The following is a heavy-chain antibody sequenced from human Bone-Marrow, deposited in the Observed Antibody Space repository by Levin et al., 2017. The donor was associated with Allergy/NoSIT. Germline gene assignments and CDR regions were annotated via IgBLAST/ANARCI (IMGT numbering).Heavy chain of an antibody. CDR2: ISWDGGSR. CDR3: SIAGLDCFAPRWVPTHLDA. V-gene: IGHV3-43*01. J-gene: IGHJ5*02. Sequence: GGSLRLSCAGSGFIFNDHTMHWVRQAPGKGLEWVSLISWDGGSRYYADSVKGRFTISRDNVKNSVYLQMHSLRSEDTALYYCSIAGLDCFAPRWVPTHLDAWGQGTLVTVSS. CDR1: GFIFNDHT. D-gene: IGHD2-21*01.